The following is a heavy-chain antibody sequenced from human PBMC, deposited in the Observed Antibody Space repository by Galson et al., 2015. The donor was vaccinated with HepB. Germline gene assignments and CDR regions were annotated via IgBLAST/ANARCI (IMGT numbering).Heavy chain of an antibody. V-gene: IGHV1-46*04. D-gene: IGHD3-22*01. CDR1: GYTFTSYY. Sequence: SCKASGYTFTSYYMHWARQAPGQGLEWMGIINPSGGSTSYAQKLQGRVTMTRDTSTSTVYMELSSLRSEDTAVYYCARDSSGYYVHGMDVWGQGTTVTVSS. CDR2: INPSGGST. CDR3: ARDSSGYYVHGMDV. J-gene: IGHJ6*02.